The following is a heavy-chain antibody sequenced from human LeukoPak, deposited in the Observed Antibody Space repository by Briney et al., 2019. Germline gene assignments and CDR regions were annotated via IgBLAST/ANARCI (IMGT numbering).Heavy chain of an antibody. Sequence: ASVKVSCKASGGTFSSYAISWVRQAPGQGLEWMGGIIPIFGTANYAQKFQGRVTITADESTSTAYMELSSLRSEDTAVYYCARTRNYYGSFFDYWGQGTLVTVSS. CDR3: ARTRNYYGSFFDY. CDR2: IIPIFGTA. V-gene: IGHV1-69*13. D-gene: IGHD3-10*01. CDR1: GGTFSSYA. J-gene: IGHJ4*02.